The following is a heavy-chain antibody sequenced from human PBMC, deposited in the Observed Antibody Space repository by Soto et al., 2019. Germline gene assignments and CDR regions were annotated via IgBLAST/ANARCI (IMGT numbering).Heavy chain of an antibody. D-gene: IGHD1-26*01. V-gene: IGHV3-43*01. CDR2: ISWDGGST. CDR3: AKDAQRWELLSHYFDY. Sequence: GGSLRLSCAASGFTFDDYTMHWVRQAPGKGLEWVSLISWDGGSTYYADSVKGRFTTSRDNSKNSLYLQMNSLRTEDTALYYCAKDAQRWELLSHYFDYWGQGTLVTVSS. J-gene: IGHJ4*02. CDR1: GFTFDDYT.